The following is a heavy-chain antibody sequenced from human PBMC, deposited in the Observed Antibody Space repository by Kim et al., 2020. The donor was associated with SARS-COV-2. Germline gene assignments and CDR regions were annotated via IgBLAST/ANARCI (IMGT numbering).Heavy chain of an antibody. CDR1: GYTLTELS. J-gene: IGHJ4*02. CDR3: ATVFTLLAYSSGWYFDY. CDR2: FDPEDGET. Sequence: ASVKVSCKVSGYTLTELSMHGVRQAPGKGLEWMGGFDPEDGETIYAQKFQGRVTMTEDTSTDTAYMELSSLRSEDTAVYYCATVFTLLAYSSGWYFDYWGQGTLVTVSS. D-gene: IGHD6-19*01. V-gene: IGHV1-24*01.